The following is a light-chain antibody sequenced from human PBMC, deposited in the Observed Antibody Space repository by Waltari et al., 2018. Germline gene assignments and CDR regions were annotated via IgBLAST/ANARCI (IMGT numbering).Light chain of an antibody. CDR2: STS. CDR1: PGAVTSGYH. J-gene: IGLJ3*02. Sequence: QTVVTQEPSLTVSPGGTVTLTCASNPGAVTSGYHPNWLQQKPGQAPRTLIYSTSTQHSCTPARFSGSLLAGKAALTLSGVQPDDEADYYCLLYYNDAQVFGGGTKLTVL. CDR3: LLYYNDAQV. V-gene: IGLV7-43*01.